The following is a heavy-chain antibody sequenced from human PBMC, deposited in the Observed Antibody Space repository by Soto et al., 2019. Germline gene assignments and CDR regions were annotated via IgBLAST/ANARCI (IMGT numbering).Heavy chain of an antibody. CDR2: IIPILGET. CDR3: ASGSGGGMGE. CDR1: GTIFSSYT. V-gene: IGHV1-69*02. D-gene: IGHD3-10*01. J-gene: IGHJ6*02. Sequence: QVQLVQSGAEVKKPGSSVRVSCKASGTIFSSYTISWVRQAPGQGLEWMGRIIPILGETNSAQKFQDRVTLAADKSMNTAYMELQSLRLEDTTVYYCASGSGGGMGEWGQGKRVSASS.